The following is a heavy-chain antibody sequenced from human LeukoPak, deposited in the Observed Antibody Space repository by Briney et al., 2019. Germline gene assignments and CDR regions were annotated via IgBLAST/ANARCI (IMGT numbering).Heavy chain of an antibody. J-gene: IGHJ3*02. Sequence: GGSLRLSCAASGFTFSSYGMHWVRQAPGKGLEWVAVIWYDGSNKYYADSVKGRFTISRDNSKNTLYLQMNSLRAEDTAVYYRARSPSPMIDPDAFDIWGQGTMVTVSS. D-gene: IGHD3-22*01. CDR2: IWYDGSNK. CDR3: ARSPSPMIDPDAFDI. V-gene: IGHV3-33*01. CDR1: GFTFSSYG.